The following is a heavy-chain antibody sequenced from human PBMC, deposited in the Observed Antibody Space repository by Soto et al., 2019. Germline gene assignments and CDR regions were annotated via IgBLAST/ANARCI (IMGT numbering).Heavy chain of an antibody. CDR1: GFTLSSYW. D-gene: IGHD6-13*01. V-gene: IGHV3-7*01. J-gene: IGHJ6*02. CDR3: ARDYSSSWWGYYYYGMDV. CDR2: IKQDGSEK. Sequence: GGSLRLSCAASGFTLSSYWMSWVRQAPGKGLEWVANIKQDGSEKYYVDSVKGRFTISRDNAKNSLYLQMNSLRAEDTAVYYCARDYSSSWWGYYYYGMDVWGQGTTVTVSS.